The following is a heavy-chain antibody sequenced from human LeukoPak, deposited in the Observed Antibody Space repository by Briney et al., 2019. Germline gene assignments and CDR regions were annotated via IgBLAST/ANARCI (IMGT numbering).Heavy chain of an antibody. CDR2: ISAYNGNT. V-gene: IGHV1-18*01. CDR1: GYTFTSYG. Sequence: GASVKVSCKASGYTFTSYGISWVRQAPGQGLEWVGWISAYNGNTNYAQKLQGRVTMTTDTSTSTAYMGLRSLRSDDTAVYYCARDLRDYDFWSGYYSPSLDYWGQGTLVTVSS. D-gene: IGHD3-3*01. J-gene: IGHJ4*02. CDR3: ARDLRDYDFWSGYYSPSLDY.